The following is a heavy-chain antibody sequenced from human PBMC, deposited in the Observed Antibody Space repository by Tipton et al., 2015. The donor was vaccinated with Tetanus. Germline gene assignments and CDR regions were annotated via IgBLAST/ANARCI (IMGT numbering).Heavy chain of an antibody. Sequence: SLRLSCAASGFTFSSYAMSWVRQAPGKGLEWLSGISSSGVYTFHADSLKGRFTTSRDNSKNTLYLQMSSLRAEDTALYYCAKAPRPLPLAGTPPDDYYYMDVWSKGTTVTVSS. D-gene: IGHD6-19*01. J-gene: IGHJ6*03. CDR1: GFTFSSYA. CDR2: ISSSGVYT. V-gene: IGHV3-23*01. CDR3: AKAPRPLPLAGTPPDDYYYMDV.